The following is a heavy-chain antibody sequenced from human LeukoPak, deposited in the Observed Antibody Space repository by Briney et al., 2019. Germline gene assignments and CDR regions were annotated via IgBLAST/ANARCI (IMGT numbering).Heavy chain of an antibody. D-gene: IGHD2-2*01. CDR2: INHGGTI. Sequence: SETLSLTCAVNGGSFSAYYWNWIRQPPGKGLEWIGEINHGGTINYNPSLKSRLTISVDTSQNQFSLKLSSVTAADTAVYYCARLRRYCSSTSCPKTLDVWGKGTTVTVSS. CDR3: ARLRRYCSSTSCPKTLDV. J-gene: IGHJ6*04. V-gene: IGHV4-34*01. CDR1: GGSFSAYY.